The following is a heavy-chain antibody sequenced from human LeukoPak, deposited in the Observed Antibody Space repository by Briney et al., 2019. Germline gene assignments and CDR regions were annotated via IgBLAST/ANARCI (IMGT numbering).Heavy chain of an antibody. CDR1: GFTFSSYS. Sequence: GGSLRLSCAASGFTFSSYSMNWVRQAPGKGLEWVSSISSSSSYIYYADSVKGRFTISRDNSRTTLYLQMHSLRIEDTAVYYCVKGGSSSHNWFDPWGQGILVTVSS. V-gene: IGHV3-21*06. D-gene: IGHD6-13*01. J-gene: IGHJ5*02. CDR3: VKGGSSSHNWFDP. CDR2: ISSSSSYI.